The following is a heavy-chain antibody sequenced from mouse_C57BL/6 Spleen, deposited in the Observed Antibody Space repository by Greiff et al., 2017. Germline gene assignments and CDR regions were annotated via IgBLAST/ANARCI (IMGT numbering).Heavy chain of an antibody. V-gene: IGHV1-76*01. Sequence: QVQLKESGAELVRPGASVKLSCKASGYTFTDYYINWVKQRPGQGLEWIARIYPGSGNTYYNEKFKGKDTLTAEKSSSTAYMQLSSLTSEASAVYFCAGDSSGSPWFAYWGQGTLVTVSA. CDR2: IYPGSGNT. D-gene: IGHD3-2*02. CDR1: GYTFTDYY. CDR3: AGDSSGSPWFAY. J-gene: IGHJ3*01.